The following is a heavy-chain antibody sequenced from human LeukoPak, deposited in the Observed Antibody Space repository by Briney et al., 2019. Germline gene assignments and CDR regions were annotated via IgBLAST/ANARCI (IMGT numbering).Heavy chain of an antibody. J-gene: IGHJ3*02. CDR3: ATSRPRLREDDAFDI. D-gene: IGHD4-17*01. Sequence: NASETLSLTCAVYGGSFSGYYWSWIRQPPGKGLEWIGEINHSGSTNYNPSLKSRVTISVDTSKNQFSLKLSSVTAADTAVYYCATSRPRLREDDAFDIWGQGTMVTVSS. V-gene: IGHV4-34*01. CDR1: GGSFSGYY. CDR2: INHSGST.